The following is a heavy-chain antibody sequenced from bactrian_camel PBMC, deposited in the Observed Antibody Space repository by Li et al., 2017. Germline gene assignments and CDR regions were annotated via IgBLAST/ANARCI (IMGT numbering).Heavy chain of an antibody. CDR2: GDT. CDR1: YFTFTDYH. V-gene: IGHV3-2*01. D-gene: IGHD6*01. Sequence: QVQLVESGGGLVQAGDTLTLSCAAFYFTFTDYHMGWFRQAPGKGLEWVSSGDTYYLDSVKGRFTISKDDAKNTLYLQMNSLKREDTAVYYCAADGVPRWLVAGRGENYWGRGTQVTVS. J-gene: IGHJ4*01. CDR3: AADGVPRWLVAGRGENY.